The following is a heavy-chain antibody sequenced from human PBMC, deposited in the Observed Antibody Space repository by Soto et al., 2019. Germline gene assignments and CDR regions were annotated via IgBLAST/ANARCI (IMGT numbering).Heavy chain of an antibody. J-gene: IGHJ4*02. CDR2: IFNSDSST. D-gene: IGHD1-1*01. CDR1: GFSFSNYA. CDR3: AKKVPGSNPLDS. V-gene: IGHV3-23*05. Sequence: GGSLRLSCAASGFSFSNYAMSWVRQAPGKGLEWVSAIFNSDSSTYYADSVRGRFTISRDNSKNTLYLQMNSLRVEDTAVYYCAKKVPGSNPLDSWGQGALVTVSS.